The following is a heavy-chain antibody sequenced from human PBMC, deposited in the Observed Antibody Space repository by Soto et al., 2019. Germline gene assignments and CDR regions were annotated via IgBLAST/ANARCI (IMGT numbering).Heavy chain of an antibody. CDR2: IDPSDSYT. CDR3: ASLRGSSSSANYYYYGMDV. CDR1: GYSFTSYW. Sequence: GESLKISCMGSGYSFTSYWISWVRQMPGKGLEWMGRIDPSDSYTNYSPSFQGHVTISADKSISTAYLQWSSLKASDTAMYYCASLRGSSSSANYYYYGMDVWGQGTTVTVS. D-gene: IGHD6-6*01. V-gene: IGHV5-10-1*01. J-gene: IGHJ6*02.